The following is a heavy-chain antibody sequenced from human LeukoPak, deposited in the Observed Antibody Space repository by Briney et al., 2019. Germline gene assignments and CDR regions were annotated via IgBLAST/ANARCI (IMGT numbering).Heavy chain of an antibody. CDR2: IYPGDSDT. CDR1: GYSFTSYW. CDR3: ARTTNYYDSSGYYFRYFDY. D-gene: IGHD3-22*01. Sequence: GASLKISCKGSGYSFTSYWIGWVRQLPGKGLEWMGIIYPGDSDTRYGPSFQGQVTISADKSISTAYLQWSSLKASDTAMYYCARTTNYYDSSGYYFRYFDYWGQGTLVTVSS. J-gene: IGHJ4*02. V-gene: IGHV5-51*01.